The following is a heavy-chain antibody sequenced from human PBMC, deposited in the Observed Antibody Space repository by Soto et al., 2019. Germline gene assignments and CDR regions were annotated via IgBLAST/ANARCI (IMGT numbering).Heavy chain of an antibody. CDR2: ISYDGSNK. V-gene: IGHV3-30*18. J-gene: IGHJ4*02. D-gene: IGHD3-10*01. CDR3: AKDGAWFGELLSYFDY. CDR1: GFTFSSYG. Sequence: GGSLRLSCAASGFTFSSYGMHWVRQAPGKGLEWVAVISYDGSNKYYADSVKGRFTISRDNSKNTLYLQMNSLKDEDTAVYDCAKDGAWFGELLSYFDYWGQGTLVTVSS.